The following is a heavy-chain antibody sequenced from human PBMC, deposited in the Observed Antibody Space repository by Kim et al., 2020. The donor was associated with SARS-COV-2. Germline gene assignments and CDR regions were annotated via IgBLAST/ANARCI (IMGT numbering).Heavy chain of an antibody. V-gene: IGHV1-2*02. Sequence: NPHRGGTNYAQKFKGRVTMTRDTSISTAYMELSRLRSDDTAVYYCARSWDVWGQGTTVTVSS. CDR2: NPHRGGT. CDR3: ARSWDV. J-gene: IGHJ6*02.